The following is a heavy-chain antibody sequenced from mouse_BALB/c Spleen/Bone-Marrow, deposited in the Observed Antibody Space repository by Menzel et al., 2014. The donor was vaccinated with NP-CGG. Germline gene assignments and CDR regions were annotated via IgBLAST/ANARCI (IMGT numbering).Heavy chain of an antibody. Sequence: VQGVESGPDLVAPSQSLSITCTVSGFSLTSYGVHWVRRPPGKGLEWLGVIWSDGSTTYNSALKSRLSISKDNSKSQVFLKMNSLQTDDTAMYYCARHRYGAMDYWGQGTSVTVSS. J-gene: IGHJ4*01. V-gene: IGHV2-6-2*01. D-gene: IGHD2-14*01. CDR1: GFSLTSYG. CDR2: IWSDGST. CDR3: ARHRYGAMDY.